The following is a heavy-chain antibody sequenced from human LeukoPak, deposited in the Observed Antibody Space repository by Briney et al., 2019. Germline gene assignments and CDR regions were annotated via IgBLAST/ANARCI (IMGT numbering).Heavy chain of an antibody. D-gene: IGHD2-21*01. V-gene: IGHV1-69*02. CDR3: APAGGGGDTDY. Sequence: SVKVSCKASGGTFSSYTISWVRQAPGQGLEWMGRIIPILGIANYAQKFQGRVTITADKSTSTAYMGLSSLRSEDTAVYYCAPAGGGGDTDYWGQGTLVTVSS. CDR1: GGTFSSYT. J-gene: IGHJ4*02. CDR2: IIPILGIA.